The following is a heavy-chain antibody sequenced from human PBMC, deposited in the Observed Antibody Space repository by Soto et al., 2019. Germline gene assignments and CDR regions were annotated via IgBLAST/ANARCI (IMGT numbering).Heavy chain of an antibody. CDR2: ISNSGVST. D-gene: IGHD2-15*01. Sequence: PGGSLRLSCAASGFTFSSYAVSWVRQAPGKGLEWVSAISNSGVSTYYADSVKGRFTISRDNSKNTLYLQMNSLRAEDTAVYYCATTFDCSGGSCLGRFDFWGQGTLVTVSS. V-gene: IGHV3-23*01. CDR1: GFTFSSYA. CDR3: ATTFDCSGGSCLGRFDF. J-gene: IGHJ4*02.